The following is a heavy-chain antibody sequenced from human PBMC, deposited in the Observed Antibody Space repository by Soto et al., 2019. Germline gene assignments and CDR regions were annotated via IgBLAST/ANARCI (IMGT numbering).Heavy chain of an antibody. J-gene: IGHJ4*02. CDR3: ARDGGAIAVAGTFDY. D-gene: IGHD6-19*01. CDR1: GGTFSSYA. Sequence: SVKVSCKASGGTFSSYAISWVRQAPGQGLEWMGGIIPIFGTANYAQKFQGRVTITADESTSTAYMELSSLRSEDTAVYYCARDGGAIAVAGTFDYWGQGTLVTVSS. CDR2: IIPIFGTA. V-gene: IGHV1-69*13.